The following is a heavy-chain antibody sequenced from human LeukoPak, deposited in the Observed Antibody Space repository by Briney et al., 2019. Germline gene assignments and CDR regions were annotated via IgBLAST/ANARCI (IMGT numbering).Heavy chain of an antibody. Sequence: ASVKVSCKASGYTFTSYGISWVRQAPGQGLEWMGWISAYNGNTNYAQKLQGRVTMTTDTSTSTAYMELRSLRSDDTAVYYCARTYYYDSSGYHYVPFDYWGQGTLVTVSS. D-gene: IGHD3-22*01. CDR2: ISAYNGNT. J-gene: IGHJ4*02. V-gene: IGHV1-18*01. CDR1: GYTFTSYG. CDR3: ARTYYYDSSGYHYVPFDY.